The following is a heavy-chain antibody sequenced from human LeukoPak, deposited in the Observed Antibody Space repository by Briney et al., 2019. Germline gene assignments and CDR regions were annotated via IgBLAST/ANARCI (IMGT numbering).Heavy chain of an antibody. CDR2: ISSRGGST. CDR3: AKDRILNYYDSSGLDASDI. Sequence: GGSLRLSCAASGFTFSSHAMIWVRQAPGKGPEWVSGISSRGGSTDYADSVKGRFTISRDNSKNMLHLQMNSLRAEDTALYYCAKDRILNYYDSSGLDASDIWGQGTMVTVSS. J-gene: IGHJ3*02. CDR1: GFTFSSHA. V-gene: IGHV3-23*01. D-gene: IGHD3-22*01.